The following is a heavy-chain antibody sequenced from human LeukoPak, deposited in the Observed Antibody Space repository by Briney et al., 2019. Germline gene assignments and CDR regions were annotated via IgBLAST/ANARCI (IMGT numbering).Heavy chain of an antibody. CDR2: INHSGST. Sequence: SETLFLTCAVYGGSFSGYYWSWIRQPPGKGLEWIGEINHSGSTNYNPSLKSRVTISVDTSKNQFSLKLSSVTAADTAVYYCASLRRLRFFSIVMKRATNWFDPWGQGTLVTVSS. CDR1: GGSFSGYY. V-gene: IGHV4-34*01. J-gene: IGHJ5*02. D-gene: IGHD3-3*01. CDR3: ASLRRLRFFSIVMKRATNWFDP.